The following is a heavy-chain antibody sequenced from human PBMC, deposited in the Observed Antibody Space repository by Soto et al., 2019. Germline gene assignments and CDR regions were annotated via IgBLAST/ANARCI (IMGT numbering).Heavy chain of an antibody. CDR2: INPNSGGT. CDR3: ARDELSGYSGYANPYYYGMDV. J-gene: IGHJ6*02. D-gene: IGHD5-12*01. V-gene: IGHV1-2*02. CDR1: GYTFTGYY. Sequence: GASVKVSCKASGYTFTGYYMHWVRQAPGQGLEWMGWINPNSGGTNYAQKFQGRVTMTRDTSISTAYMELSRLRSDDTAVYYCARDELSGYSGYANPYYYGMDVWGQGTTVTVSS.